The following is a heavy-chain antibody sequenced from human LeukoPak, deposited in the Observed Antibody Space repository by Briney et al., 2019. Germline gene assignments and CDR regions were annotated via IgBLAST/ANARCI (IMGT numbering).Heavy chain of an antibody. V-gene: IGHV3-23*01. D-gene: IGHD3-22*01. J-gene: IGHJ3*02. CDR2: ISGSSGHT. CDR1: GLTFSSYA. Sequence: GGSLRLSCAASGLTFSSYAMSWVRQAPGKGLEWVSAISGSSGHTYYADSVKGRFTISRDNSKNTLYLQMDSLRAEDTAVYYCAKRDDSSNAFDIWGQGTMVTVSS. CDR3: AKRDDSSNAFDI.